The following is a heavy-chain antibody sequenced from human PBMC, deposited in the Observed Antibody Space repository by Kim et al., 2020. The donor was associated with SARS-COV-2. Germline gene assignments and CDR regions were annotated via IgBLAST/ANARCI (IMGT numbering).Heavy chain of an antibody. Sequence: GGSLRLSCAASGFTFSSYSMNWVRQAPGKGLEWVSSISSSSSYIHYADSVKGRFTISRDKAKNSLYLQMNSLRAEDTAVYYCARDREGLAVAGRVEYRYYYNGMDVWGQGTTVTVSS. CDR3: ARDREGLAVAGRVEYRYYYNGMDV. V-gene: IGHV3-21*01. CDR1: GFTFSSYS. J-gene: IGHJ6*02. D-gene: IGHD6-19*01. CDR2: ISSSSSYI.